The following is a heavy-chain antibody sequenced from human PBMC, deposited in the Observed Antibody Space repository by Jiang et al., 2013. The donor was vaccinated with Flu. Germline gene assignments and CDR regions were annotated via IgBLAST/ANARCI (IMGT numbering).Heavy chain of an antibody. Sequence: LEWIGYIYYSGSTNYNPSLKSRVTISVDTSKNQFSLKLSSVTAADTAVYYCASSRGPTAVDIWGQGTMVTVSS. D-gene: IGHD3-10*01. V-gene: IGHV4-59*01. CDR3: ASSRGPTAVDI. CDR2: IYYSGST. J-gene: IGHJ3*02.